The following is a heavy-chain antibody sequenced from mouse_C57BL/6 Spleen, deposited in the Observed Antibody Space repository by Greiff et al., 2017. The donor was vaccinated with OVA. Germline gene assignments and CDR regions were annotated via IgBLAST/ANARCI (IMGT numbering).Heavy chain of an antibody. V-gene: IGHV1-52*01. D-gene: IGHD4-1*01. J-gene: IGHJ2*01. CDR3: ARNWDNYFDY. Sequence: VKLQQPGAELVRPGSSVKLSCKASGYTFTSYWMHWVKQRPIQGLEWIGNIDPSDSETHYNQKFKDKATLTVDKSSSTAYMQLSSLTSEDSAVYYCARNWDNYFDYWGQGTTLTVSS. CDR2: IDPSDSET. CDR1: GYTFTSYW.